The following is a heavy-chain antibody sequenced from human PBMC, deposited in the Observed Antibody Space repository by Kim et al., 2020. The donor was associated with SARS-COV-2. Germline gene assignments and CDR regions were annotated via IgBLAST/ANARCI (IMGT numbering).Heavy chain of an antibody. V-gene: IGHV4-59*13. CDR2: MFYGGAT. CDR1: GGPITEYY. CDR3: ARSRDDYNYGMDF. J-gene: IGHJ6*02. Sequence: SETLSLTCSVFGGPITEYYWTWIRQPPGKGLEWIGYMFYGGATKYNPSLKSRVALSVDTSKNQFSLRLGSVTAADKAMYYCARSRDDYNYGMDFWGHGT.